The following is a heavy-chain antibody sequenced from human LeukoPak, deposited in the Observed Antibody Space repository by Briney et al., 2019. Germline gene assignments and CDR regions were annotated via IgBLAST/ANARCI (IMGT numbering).Heavy chain of an antibody. V-gene: IGHV3-11*05. CDR2: ISRSSSNT. Sequence: GGSLRLSCAAYGFTFSDYYMSWVRRTPGRGVEWVSYISRSSSNTNYGDCVKGRFTISTDNARHSLYLQMNSLRAEDTAVYYCARDNTGGMDVWGQGTTVTVSS. CDR3: ARDNTGGMDV. J-gene: IGHJ6*02. CDR1: GFTFSDYY.